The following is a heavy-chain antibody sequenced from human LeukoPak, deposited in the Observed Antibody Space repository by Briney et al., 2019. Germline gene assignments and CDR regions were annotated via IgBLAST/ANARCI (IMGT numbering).Heavy chain of an antibody. J-gene: IGHJ4*02. V-gene: IGHV3-11*01. CDR1: GFTFGDYY. CDR2: ISSSGSTI. Sequence: GGSLRLSCAASGFTFGDYYMSWIRQAPGKGLEWVSYISSSGSTIYYADSVKGRFTISRDNAKNSLYLQMNSLRAEDTAVYYCARDTRVGATRSDYWGQGTLVTVSS. D-gene: IGHD1-26*01. CDR3: ARDTRVGATRSDY.